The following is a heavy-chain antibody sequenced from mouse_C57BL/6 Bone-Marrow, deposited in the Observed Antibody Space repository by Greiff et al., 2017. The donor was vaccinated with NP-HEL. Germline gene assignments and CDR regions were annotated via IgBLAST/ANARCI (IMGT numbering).Heavy chain of an antibody. J-gene: IGHJ1*03. Sequence: VQLQQSGAELARPGASVKLSCKASGYTFTSYGISWVKQRTGQGLEWIGEIYPRSGNTYYNEKFKGKATLTADQSSSTAYLELRRLTYEDSAVCFCARTGTITTVGALYWYFDVWGTGTTVTVSS. D-gene: IGHD1-1*01. CDR2: IYPRSGNT. V-gene: IGHV1-81*01. CDR3: ARTGTITTVGALYWYFDV. CDR1: GYTFTSYG.